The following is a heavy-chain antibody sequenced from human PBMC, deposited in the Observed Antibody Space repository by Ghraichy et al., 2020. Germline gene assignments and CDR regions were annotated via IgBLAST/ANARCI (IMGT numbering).Heavy chain of an antibody. J-gene: IGHJ4*02. CDR3: ATGGVDYGISSYYFDY. Sequence: GGSLRLSCAASGFTFSSYAMSWVRQAPGKGLEWVSAISGSGGSTYYADSVKGRFTISRDNSKNTLYLQMNSLRAEDTAVYYCATGGVDYGISSYYFDYWGQGTLVTVSS. V-gene: IGHV3-23*01. CDR2: ISGSGGST. CDR1: GFTFSSYA. D-gene: IGHD4-17*01.